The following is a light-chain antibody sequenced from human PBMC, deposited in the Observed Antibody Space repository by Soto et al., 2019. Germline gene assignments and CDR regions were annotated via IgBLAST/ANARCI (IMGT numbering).Light chain of an antibody. V-gene: IGLV1-40*01. CDR3: QSYDSSLSGFVV. J-gene: IGLJ2*01. CDR1: SSNIGAGYD. CDR2: GNS. Sequence: QSVLTQPPSGSGAPGQRVTISCTGSSSNIGAGYDVHWYQQLPGTAPKLLIYGNSNRPSEVPDRFSGSKSGTSASLAITGLQAEDEADDYCQSYDSSLSGFVVFGGGTQLTLL.